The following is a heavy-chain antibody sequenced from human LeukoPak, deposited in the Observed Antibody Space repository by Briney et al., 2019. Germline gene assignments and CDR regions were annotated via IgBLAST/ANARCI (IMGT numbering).Heavy chain of an antibody. V-gene: IGHV3-7*01. D-gene: IGHD6-19*01. Sequence: GGSLRLSCAASGFTFSNAWMSWVRQAPGKGLEWVANIKQDGSEKYYVDSVKGRFTISRDNAKNSLYLQMNSLRTEDTAVYYCVRDNSGWYRPALGRETAYYYYYYMDVWGKGTTVTVSS. J-gene: IGHJ6*03. CDR1: GFTFSNAW. CDR2: IKQDGSEK. CDR3: VRDNSGWYRPALGRETAYYYYYYMDV.